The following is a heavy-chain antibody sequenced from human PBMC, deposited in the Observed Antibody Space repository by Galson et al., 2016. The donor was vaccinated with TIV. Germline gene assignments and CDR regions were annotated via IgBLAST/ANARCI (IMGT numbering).Heavy chain of an antibody. D-gene: IGHD3-9*01. Sequence: QSGAEVTKPGESLKISCQGSGYSFPSYWIAWVRQMPGKGLECMGIVWPGDSETRYSPFFQGQVTISVDKSINTAYLQWRTVKASDTAMYYFARRREPDLQSFGWSHDPPTNYFDAWGQGTLVTVSS. J-gene: IGHJ4*02. CDR3: ARRREPDLQSFGWSHDPPTNYFDA. CDR2: VWPGDSET. V-gene: IGHV5-51*01. CDR1: GYSFPSYW.